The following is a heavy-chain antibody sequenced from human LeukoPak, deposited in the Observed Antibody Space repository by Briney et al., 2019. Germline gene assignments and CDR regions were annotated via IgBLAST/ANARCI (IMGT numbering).Heavy chain of an antibody. D-gene: IGHD2-2*01. Sequence: PSETLSLTCTVSGGSISSYYWSWIRQPPGKGLEWIGYIYYSGSTNYNPSLKSRVTISVDTSKNQFSLKLSSVTAADTAVYYCARDQSDCSSTSCYGRRDYYYYYMDVWGKGTTVTISS. CDR3: ARDQSDCSSTSCYGRRDYYYYYMDV. CDR1: GGSISSYY. CDR2: IYYSGST. V-gene: IGHV4-59*12. J-gene: IGHJ6*03.